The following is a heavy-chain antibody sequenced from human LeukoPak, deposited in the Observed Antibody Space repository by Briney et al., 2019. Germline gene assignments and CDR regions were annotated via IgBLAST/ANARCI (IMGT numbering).Heavy chain of an antibody. Sequence: GASVKVSCKASGYTFTSYDINWVRQATGQGLEWMGWMNPNSGNTGYAQKFQGRVTMTRNTSISTAYMELSSLGSEDTAVYYCARVAQHRYYYDSSAYRYYFDYWGQGTLVTVSS. CDR3: ARVAQHRYYYDSSAYRYYFDY. CDR1: GYTFTSYD. D-gene: IGHD3-22*01. CDR2: MNPNSGNT. V-gene: IGHV1-8*01. J-gene: IGHJ4*02.